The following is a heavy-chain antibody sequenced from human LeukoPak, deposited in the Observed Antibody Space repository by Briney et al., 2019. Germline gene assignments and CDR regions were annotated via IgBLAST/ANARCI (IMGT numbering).Heavy chain of an antibody. CDR2: INPSGGST. J-gene: IGHJ5*02. D-gene: IGHD6-19*01. CDR1: GYTFTSYY. V-gene: IGHV1-46*01. Sequence: ASVTVSFKASGYTFTSYYMHWVRQAPGQGLEWMGLINPSGGSTSYAQKFQGRVTMTRDTSTSTAYMELSSLRSEDTAVYYCARSWAHNPKYSRGWYVQRAPWGQGTLVTVSS. CDR3: ARSWAHNPKYSRGWYVQRAP.